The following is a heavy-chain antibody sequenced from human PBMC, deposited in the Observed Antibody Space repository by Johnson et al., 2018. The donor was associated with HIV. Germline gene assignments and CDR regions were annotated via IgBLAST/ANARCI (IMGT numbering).Heavy chain of an antibody. Sequence: QVQLVESGGGVVQPGRSLRLSCAASGFTFSTYGMHWVRQAPGKGLGWVAFISYDGSYKYYADSVKGRFTISRDNAKNSLYLQMNSLRAEDTAVYYCARERSGTIAFDIWGQGTMVTVSS. CDR1: GFTFSTYG. D-gene: IGHD1-7*01. CDR2: ISYDGSYK. J-gene: IGHJ3*02. CDR3: ARERSGTIAFDI. V-gene: IGHV3-30*03.